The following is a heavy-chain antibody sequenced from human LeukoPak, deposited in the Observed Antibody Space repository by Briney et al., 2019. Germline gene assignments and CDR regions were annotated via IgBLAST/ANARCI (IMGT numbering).Heavy chain of an antibody. D-gene: IGHD6-19*01. V-gene: IGHV3-48*03. Sequence: GGSLRLSCAASGFTFTRCELKWVRQAPGKGLEWVSYITSSGTTIYYADSVKGRFTVSRDNAKNSLYLQMNSLRAEDTAVYYCARVSSDSTCWYEGWVEPWGQGTLVTVSS. CDR1: GFTFTRCE. CDR2: ITSSGTTI. CDR3: ARVSSDSTCWYEGWVEP. J-gene: IGHJ5*02.